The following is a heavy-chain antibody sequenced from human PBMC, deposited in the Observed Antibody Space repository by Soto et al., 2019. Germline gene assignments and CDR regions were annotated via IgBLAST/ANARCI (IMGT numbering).Heavy chain of an antibody. V-gene: IGHV3-48*03. CDR3: ARDHKGGYYYYGMDV. CDR1: GFTFSSYE. CDR2: ISSSGSTI. Sequence: GGSLRLSCAASGFTFSSYEMNWVRQAPGKGLEWVSYISSSGSTIYYADSVKGRFTISRDNAKNSLYLQMSSLRAEDTAVYYCARDHKGGYYYYGMDVWGQGTTVTVSS. J-gene: IGHJ6*02.